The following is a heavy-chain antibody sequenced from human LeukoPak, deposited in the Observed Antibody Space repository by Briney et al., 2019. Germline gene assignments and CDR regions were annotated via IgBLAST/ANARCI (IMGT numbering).Heavy chain of an antibody. CDR2: IYNGRNT. J-gene: IGHJ4*02. D-gene: IGHD6-19*01. V-gene: IGHV4-59*08. CDR3: AQTTGWPGFDF. Sequence: SETLSLTCSPSGASTSSRYWSWIRQSPGRTLEWIGHIYNGRNTKYNPSLTSRVTIPVDTSKNQFSLRMTSVTAADTAIYYCAQTTGWPGFDFWGPGALVTASS. CDR1: GASTSSRY.